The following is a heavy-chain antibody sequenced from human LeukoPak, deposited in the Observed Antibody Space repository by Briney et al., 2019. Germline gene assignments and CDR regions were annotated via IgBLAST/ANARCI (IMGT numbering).Heavy chain of an antibody. J-gene: IGHJ4*02. V-gene: IGHV1-2*02. CDR2: INPNSGGT. CDR3: AREGLRVGAASKGDFDY. Sequence: ASVKVSCKSSGYTFTGYYTRWVRQAPGQGLEWMGWINPNSGGTNYAQKFQGRVTMTRDTSISTAYMELSRLRSDDTAVYYCAREGLRVGAASKGDFDYWGQGNLVTVSS. D-gene: IGHD1-26*01. CDR1: GYTFTGYY.